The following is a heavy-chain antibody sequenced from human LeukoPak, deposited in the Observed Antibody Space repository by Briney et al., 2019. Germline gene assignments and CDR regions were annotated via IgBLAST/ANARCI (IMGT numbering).Heavy chain of an antibody. V-gene: IGHV3-21*01. D-gene: IGHD3-10*01. CDR2: ISKSSTYI. CDR3: ARGSGVHY. J-gene: IGHJ4*02. CDR1: GFTFRTYS. Sequence: PGGSLRLSCAASGFTFRTYSMNWVRQAPGKGLGWVASISKSSTYIYYADSVKGRFTISRDNTNNSLYLQMNSLGVDDTAVYYCARGSGVHYWGQGTLLIVSS.